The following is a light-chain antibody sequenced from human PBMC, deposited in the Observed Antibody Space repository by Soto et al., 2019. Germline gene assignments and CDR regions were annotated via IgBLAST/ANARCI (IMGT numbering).Light chain of an antibody. CDR2: VNSDGSH. CDR3: QTWGTGIRV. Sequence: QPVLTQSPSASASLGASVKLTCTLNSGHSRYAIAWHQQQPEKGPRYLMKVNSDGSHRKGDGIPDRFSGSSSGAERYLTISSLQSEDEADYYCQTWGTGIRVFGGGTKLTVL. V-gene: IGLV4-69*01. J-gene: IGLJ3*02. CDR1: SGHSRYA.